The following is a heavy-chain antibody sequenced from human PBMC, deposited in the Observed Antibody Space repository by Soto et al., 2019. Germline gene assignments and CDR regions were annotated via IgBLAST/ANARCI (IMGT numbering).Heavy chain of an antibody. D-gene: IGHD6-13*01. Sequence: EVQLVESGGGLVQPGGSLRLSCAASGFTFSSYEMNWVRQAPGKGLEWVSYISSSGSTIYYADSVKGRFTISRDNAKNSLYLQMNSLRAEDTAVYYCASGLFGKEIAAASSGYWGQGTLVTVSS. J-gene: IGHJ4*02. CDR2: ISSSGSTI. CDR3: ASGLFGKEIAAASSGY. CDR1: GFTFSSYE. V-gene: IGHV3-48*03.